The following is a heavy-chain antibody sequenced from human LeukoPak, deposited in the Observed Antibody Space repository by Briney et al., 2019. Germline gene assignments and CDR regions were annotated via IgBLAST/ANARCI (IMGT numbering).Heavy chain of an antibody. CDR1: GFTFSSYW. CDR3: AKLGLVIQDFDY. J-gene: IGHJ4*02. V-gene: IGHV3-7*01. CDR2: IKQDGSEK. Sequence: PGGSLRLSCAASGFTFSSYWMSWVRQAPGKGLEWVANIKQDGSEKYYVDAVKSGFTISRDNAMNSLYLQMNSLRAEDTAVYYCAKLGLVIQDFDYWGQGTLVTVSS. D-gene: IGHD3/OR15-3a*01.